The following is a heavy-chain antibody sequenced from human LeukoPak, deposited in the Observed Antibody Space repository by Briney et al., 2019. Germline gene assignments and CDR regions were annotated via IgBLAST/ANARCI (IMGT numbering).Heavy chain of an antibody. J-gene: IGHJ4*02. V-gene: IGHV3-33*08. CDR2: IWYDGSNK. Sequence: PGGSLRLSCAASGFTFSSYSMNWVRQAPGKGLEWVAVIWYDGSNKYYADSVKGRFTISRDNSKNTLYLQMNSLRAEDTAVYYCARDGAEQEYFDYWGQGILVTVSS. CDR3: ARDGAEQEYFDY. D-gene: IGHD1-14*01. CDR1: GFTFSSYS.